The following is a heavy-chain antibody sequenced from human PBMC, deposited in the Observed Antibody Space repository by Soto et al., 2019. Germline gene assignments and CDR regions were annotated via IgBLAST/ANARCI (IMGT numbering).Heavy chain of an antibody. CDR1: GGTFSSYA. CDR3: AREGSSSSSYYSYYYGMDV. V-gene: IGHV1-69*13. CDR2: IIPIFGTA. J-gene: IGHJ6*02. Sequence: SVKVSCKASGGTFSSYAISWVRQAPGQGLEWMGGIIPIFGTANYAQKFQGRVTITADESTSTAYMELSSLRSEDTAVYYCAREGSSSSSYYSYYYGMDVWGQGTTVTVSS. D-gene: IGHD6-6*01.